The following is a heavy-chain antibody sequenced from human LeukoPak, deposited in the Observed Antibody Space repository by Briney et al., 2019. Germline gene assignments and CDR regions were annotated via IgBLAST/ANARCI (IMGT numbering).Heavy chain of an antibody. CDR3: ARAIYSGYDEGVSFFDY. CDR1: TYPISSGYY. CDR2: IYHSGST. Sequence: PSETLSLTCAVSTYPISSGYYWGWIRQPPGKGLEWIGYIYHSGSTYYNPSLKSRVTISVDRSKNQFSLKLSSVTAADTAVYYCARAIYSGYDEGVSFFDYWGQGTLVTVSS. V-gene: IGHV4-38-2*01. J-gene: IGHJ4*02. D-gene: IGHD5-12*01.